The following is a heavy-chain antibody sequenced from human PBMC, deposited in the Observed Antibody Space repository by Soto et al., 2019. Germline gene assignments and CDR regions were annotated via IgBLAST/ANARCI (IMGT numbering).Heavy chain of an antibody. D-gene: IGHD2-2*01. CDR1: GFGFSNAW. CDR3: TTDPPRYCSSTTCYLGH. CDR2: IKSKTDGGTT. Sequence: PGGSLRLSCAVSGFGFSNAWLNWVRQAPGMGLEWVGRIKSKTDGGTTDYAAPVKGRFTISRDDSKNTLYLQMNSLKTEDTAVYYCTTDPPRYCSSTTCYLGHWGQGTLVTVSS. J-gene: IGHJ4*02. V-gene: IGHV3-15*01.